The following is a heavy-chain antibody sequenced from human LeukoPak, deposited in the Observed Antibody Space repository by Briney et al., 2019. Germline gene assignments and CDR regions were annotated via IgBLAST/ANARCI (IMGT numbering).Heavy chain of an antibody. CDR1: GFTFSSYA. J-gene: IGHJ3*02. V-gene: IGHV3-48*01. Sequence: GGSLRLSCAASGFTFSSYAMNWVRQAPGRGLEWVSYIGPSGTAIYYADSVKGRFTISRDNGKNSLYLQLNSLRAEDTAVYYCASQLGDASDIWGQGTMVTVSS. CDR3: ASQLGDASDI. D-gene: IGHD6-13*01. CDR2: IGPSGTAI.